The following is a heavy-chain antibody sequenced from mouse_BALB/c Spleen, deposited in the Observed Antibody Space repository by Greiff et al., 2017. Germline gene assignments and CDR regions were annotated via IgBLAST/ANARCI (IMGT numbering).Heavy chain of an antibody. J-gene: IGHJ3*01. CDR1: GFSLTGYG. CDR3: AREDGYFWFAY. CDR2: IWGDGST. V-gene: IGHV2-6-7*01. D-gene: IGHD2-3*01. Sequence: QVQLKESGPGLVAPSQSLSITCTVSGFSLTGYGVNWVRQPPGKGLEWLGMIWGDGSTDYNSALKSRLSISKDNYKGQVFLRMNSLQTDDTARYYCAREDGYFWFAYWGQGTLVTVSA.